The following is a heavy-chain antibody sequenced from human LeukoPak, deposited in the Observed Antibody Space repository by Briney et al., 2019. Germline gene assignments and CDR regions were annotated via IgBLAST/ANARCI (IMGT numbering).Heavy chain of an antibody. CDR3: AKQLGYCSDGSCYFPY. D-gene: IGHD2-15*01. V-gene: IGHV3-30*18. CDR2: VSYDGSNK. J-gene: IGHJ4*02. CDR1: GFTFSSSG. Sequence: PGGSLRLSCAASGFTFSSSGMHWVRQAPGKGLEWVAVVSYDGSNKYYADSVKGRFTISRDNSKTTLYTQLNSLIAEDTAVYYCAKQLGYCSDGSCYFPYWGQGTLVTVSS.